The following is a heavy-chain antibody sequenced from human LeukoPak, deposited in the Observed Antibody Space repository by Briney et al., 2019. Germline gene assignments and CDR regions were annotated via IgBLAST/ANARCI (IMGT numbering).Heavy chain of an antibody. CDR3: ARGSYFDY. J-gene: IGHJ4*02. V-gene: IGHV3-23*01. CDR1: GFTFSSYG. Sequence: PGGSLRLSCAASGFTFSSYGMSWVRQAPGKGLEWVSAISGGGISTYYVDSVKGRFTISRDNSKNALYLQMNSLRAEDTAVYYCARGSYFDYWGQGTLVTVSS. CDR2: ISGGGIST.